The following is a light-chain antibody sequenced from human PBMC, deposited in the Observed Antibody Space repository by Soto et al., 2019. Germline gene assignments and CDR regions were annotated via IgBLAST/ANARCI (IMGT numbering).Light chain of an antibody. CDR1: QSISSY. V-gene: IGKV1-39*01. CDR3: QQSYSTPPWT. J-gene: IGKJ1*01. CDR2: AAS. Sequence: DIQMTQSPSSLSASVGDRVTITCRASQSISSYLNWYQQKPGKAPKLLIYAASSLQSGVPSRFXGSESGTDFTLTISSLQPEDFATYYCQQSYSTPPWTFGQGTKVEIK.